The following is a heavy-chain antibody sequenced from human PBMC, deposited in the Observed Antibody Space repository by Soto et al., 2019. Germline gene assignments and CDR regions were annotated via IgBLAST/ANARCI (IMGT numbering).Heavy chain of an antibody. CDR2: IYYSGST. Sequence: SETLSLTCTVSGGSISSGGYYWSWIRQHPGKGLEWIGYIYYSGSTYYNPSLKSRVTISVDTSKNQFSLKLSSVTAADTAVYYCARVNRSSRAGKWFDPWGQGTLVTVPS. J-gene: IGHJ5*02. CDR1: GGSISSGGYY. CDR3: ARVNRSSRAGKWFDP. V-gene: IGHV4-31*03. D-gene: IGHD3-16*02.